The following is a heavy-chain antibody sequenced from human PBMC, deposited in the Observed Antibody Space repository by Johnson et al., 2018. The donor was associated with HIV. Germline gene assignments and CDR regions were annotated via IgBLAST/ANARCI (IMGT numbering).Heavy chain of an antibody. J-gene: IGHJ3*02. D-gene: IGHD3-3*01. CDR2: IYSGGST. CDR3: AKDGYYDFWSGYHGADAFDI. Sequence: VQLVESGGGLVQPGGSLRLSCAASGSTVSSNYMSWVRQAPGKGLEWVSVIYSGGSTYYAGSVKGRFTISRDNSKNTLYLQMNSLRAEDTAVYYCAKDGYYDFWSGYHGADAFDIWGQGT. V-gene: IGHV3-66*01. CDR1: GSTVSSNY.